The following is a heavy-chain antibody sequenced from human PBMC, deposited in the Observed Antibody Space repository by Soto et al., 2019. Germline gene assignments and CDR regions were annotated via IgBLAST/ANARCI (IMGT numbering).Heavy chain of an antibody. Sequence: QLHLVQSGAVVKKPGASVTVSCSASGYPVTAYYMHWVRQAPGRGLEWMGGINPATGAAKYTQTLRGRVPMTRDTSTSTVFMELSGLTSEDTAVFYCARGGGVGVAGSAAFDMWGQGTLVTVSS. V-gene: IGHV1-2*02. CDR1: GYPVTAYY. D-gene: IGHD3-3*01. CDR3: ARGGGVGVAGSAAFDM. J-gene: IGHJ3*02. CDR2: INPATGAA.